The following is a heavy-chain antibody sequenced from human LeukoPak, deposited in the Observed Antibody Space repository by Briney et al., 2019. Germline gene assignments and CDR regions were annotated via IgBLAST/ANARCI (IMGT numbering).Heavy chain of an antibody. CDR3: ARQEDSSGWYRLDY. J-gene: IGHJ4*02. CDR2: IYYSGST. D-gene: IGHD6-19*01. Sequence: SETLSLTCTVSGGFISSYYWNWIRHPRGKGLEWIGYIYYSGSTDNPSLKSRVTISVDTSKNQLSLKLSSVTAADTAVYYCARQEDSSGWYRLDYWGQGTLVTVSS. CDR1: GGFISSYY. V-gene: IGHV4-59*08.